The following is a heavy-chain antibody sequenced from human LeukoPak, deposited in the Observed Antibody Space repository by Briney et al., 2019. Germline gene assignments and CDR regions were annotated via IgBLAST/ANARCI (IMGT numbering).Heavy chain of an antibody. CDR3: ARVGDRYYDFWSGYSLRGYYYYGMDV. J-gene: IGHJ6*02. CDR2: IYYSGST. D-gene: IGHD3-3*01. CDR1: GASINNSY. V-gene: IGHV4-59*04. Sequence: SETLSLTCTVSGASINNSYWNWIRQPPGKGLEWIGYIYYSGSTYYNPSLKSRVTISVDTSKNQFSLKLSSVTAADTAVYYCARVGDRYYDFWSGYSLRGYYYYGMDVWGQGTTVTVSS.